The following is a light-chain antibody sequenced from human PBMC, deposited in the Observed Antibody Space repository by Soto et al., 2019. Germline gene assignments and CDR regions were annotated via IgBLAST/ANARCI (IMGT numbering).Light chain of an antibody. CDR2: GAS. V-gene: IGKV3-20*01. CDR1: QSVTDNY. J-gene: IGKJ1*01. CDR3: QQYSRAPLT. Sequence: EIVLTQSPATLSLSPGERATLSCRASQSVTDNYLDWYQQKPGQAPRLVISGASSRTSGIPDRFSASGSGTDFTLTISRLEPEDFAVYYCQQYSRAPLTFGQGTKVEIK.